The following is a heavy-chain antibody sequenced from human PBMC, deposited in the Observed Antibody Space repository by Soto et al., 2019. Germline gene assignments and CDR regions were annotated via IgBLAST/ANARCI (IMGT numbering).Heavy chain of an antibody. Sequence: GGSLRLSCAASGFTFSSYAMHWVRQAPGKGLEWVAVISYDGSNKYYADSVKGRFTISRDNSKNTLYLQMNSLRAEDTAVYYCAREERQYSSSPHFDYWGQGTLVTVSS. J-gene: IGHJ4*02. CDR1: GFTFSSYA. CDR2: ISYDGSNK. D-gene: IGHD6-6*01. CDR3: AREERQYSSSPHFDY. V-gene: IGHV3-30-3*01.